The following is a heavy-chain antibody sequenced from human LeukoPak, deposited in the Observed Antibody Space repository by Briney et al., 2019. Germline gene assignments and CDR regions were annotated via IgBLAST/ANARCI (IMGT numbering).Heavy chain of an antibody. J-gene: IGHJ6*02. D-gene: IGHD5-24*01. CDR2: IYYSGST. V-gene: IGHV4-31*03. CDR3: ARDSGWLQLGAYYYYGMDV. CDR1: GGSISSGGYY. Sequence: PSETLSLTCTVSGGSISSGGYYWSWIRQHPGKGLEWIGYIYYSGSTYYNPSLKSRVTISADTSKNQFSLKLSSVTAADTAVYYCARDSGWLQLGAYYYYGMDVWGQGTTVTVSS.